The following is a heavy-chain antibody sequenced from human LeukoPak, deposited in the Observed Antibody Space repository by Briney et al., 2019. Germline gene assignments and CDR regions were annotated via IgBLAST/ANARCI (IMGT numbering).Heavy chain of an antibody. J-gene: IGHJ3*01. Sequence: GGSLRLSCAASGFIFSNYGMHWVRQAPGKGLEWVSYISSSGSTIYYADSVKGRFTISRGNAKNSLYLQMNSLRVDDTAVYYCARDRGGAESHGFDAFDLWGQGTIVTVSS. D-gene: IGHD2-15*01. V-gene: IGHV3-48*04. CDR1: GFIFSNYG. CDR3: ARDRGGAESHGFDAFDL. CDR2: ISSSGSTI.